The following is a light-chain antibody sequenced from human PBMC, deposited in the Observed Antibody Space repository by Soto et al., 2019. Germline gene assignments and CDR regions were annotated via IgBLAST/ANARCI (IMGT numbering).Light chain of an antibody. CDR2: GNS. V-gene: IGLV1-40*01. Sequence: QAVVTQPPSVSGAPGQRVTISCTGSSSNIGAGYDVHWYQQLPGTAPKLLISGNSNRPSGVPDRFSGSKSGTSASLAITGLQAEDEADYYCQSYDSTLSVLWVFGGGTKLTVL. CDR3: QSYDSTLSVLWV. CDR1: SSNIGAGYD. J-gene: IGLJ3*02.